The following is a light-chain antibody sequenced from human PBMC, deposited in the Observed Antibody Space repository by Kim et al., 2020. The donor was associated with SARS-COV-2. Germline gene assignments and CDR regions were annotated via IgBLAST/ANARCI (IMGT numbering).Light chain of an antibody. CDR2: RAS. CDR3: QQYNNFPLT. Sequence: VTPGETATLSGRASPSVSNNLACYQQIPGQALWLLIYRASTRATGIPARFSGSGSGTAFTLSIISLQSEDFAIYYCQQYNNFPLTFCQGTRVDIK. J-gene: IGKJ1*01. CDR1: PSVSNN. V-gene: IGKV3-15*01.